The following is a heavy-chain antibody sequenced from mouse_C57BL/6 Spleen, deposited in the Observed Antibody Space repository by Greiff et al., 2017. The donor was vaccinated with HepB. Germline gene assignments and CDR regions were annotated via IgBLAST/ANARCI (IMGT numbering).Heavy chain of an antibody. CDR3: TSTVVGTRYFDY. D-gene: IGHD1-1*01. V-gene: IGHV14-4*01. Sequence: EVQLQESGAELVRPGASVKLSCTASGFNIKDDYMHWVKQRPEQGLEWIGWIDPENGDTEYASKFQGKATITADTSSNTAYLQLSSLTSEDTAVYYCTSTVVGTRYFDYWGQGTTLTVSS. CDR1: GFNIKDDY. CDR2: IDPENGDT. J-gene: IGHJ2*01.